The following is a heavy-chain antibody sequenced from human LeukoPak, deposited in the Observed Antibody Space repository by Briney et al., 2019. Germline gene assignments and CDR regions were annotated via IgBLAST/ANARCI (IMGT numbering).Heavy chain of an antibody. CDR3: ARDNRGYYGDDPV. Sequence: GGSLRLSCAASGFTVSSNYMNWVRQAPGKGLEWVSVIYSGGSTYYADSVKGRFTISRDNSKNTLYLQMNSLRAEDTAVYYCARDNRGYYGDDPVWGQGTLVTVSS. D-gene: IGHD4-17*01. V-gene: IGHV3-66*01. J-gene: IGHJ4*02. CDR2: IYSGGST. CDR1: GFTVSSNY.